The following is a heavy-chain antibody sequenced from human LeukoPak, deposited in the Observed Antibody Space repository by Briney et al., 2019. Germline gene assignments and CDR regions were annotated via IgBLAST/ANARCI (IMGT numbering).Heavy chain of an antibody. CDR3: ARDPKWELLGGYFDY. CDR1: GFTFSSYA. J-gene: IGHJ4*02. Sequence: GGSLRLSCAASGFTFSSYAMHWVRQAPGKGLEWVAVISYDGSNKYYADSVKGRFTISRDNSKNTLYLQMNSLRAEDTAVYYCARDPKWELLGGYFDYWGQGTLVTVSS. D-gene: IGHD1-26*01. V-gene: IGHV3-30-3*01. CDR2: ISYDGSNK.